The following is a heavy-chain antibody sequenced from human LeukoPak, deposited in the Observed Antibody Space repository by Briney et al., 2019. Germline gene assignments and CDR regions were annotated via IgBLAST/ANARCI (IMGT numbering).Heavy chain of an antibody. J-gene: IGHJ6*03. V-gene: IGHV1-69*05. CDR3: ARDWNYYYYYYMDV. Sequence: SVKVSCKASRGTFSSYAISWVRQAPGQGLEWMGRIIPIFGTANYAQKFQGRVTITTDESTSTAYMELSSLRSEDTSVYYCARDWNYYYYYYMDVWGKGTTVTVSS. CDR1: RGTFSSYA. CDR2: IIPIFGTA. D-gene: IGHD1-1*01.